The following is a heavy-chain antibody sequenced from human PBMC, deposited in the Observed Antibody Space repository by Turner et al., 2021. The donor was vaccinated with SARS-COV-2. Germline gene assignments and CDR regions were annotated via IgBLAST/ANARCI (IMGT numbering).Heavy chain of an antibody. V-gene: IGHV3-53*04. CDR2: IYSGGST. Sequence: EVQLVESGGGLVQPGGSLRLSCAASGFTVSSNYMSWVRQAPGKGLEWVSVIYSGGSTYYADSVKGRFNISRHNSKNTLYLQMNSLRAEDTAVYYCASSSAYNNNWYLKHWGQGTLVTVSS. CDR1: GFTVSSNY. J-gene: IGHJ4*02. D-gene: IGHD6-13*01. CDR3: ASSSAYNNNWYLKH.